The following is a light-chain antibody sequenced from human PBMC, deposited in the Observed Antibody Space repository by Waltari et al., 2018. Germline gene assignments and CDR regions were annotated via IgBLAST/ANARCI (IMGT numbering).Light chain of an antibody. CDR1: ALSHQY. Sequence: SSELTQPPSVSVSPGQTARITCFGDALSHQYHYWYQQKPGQAPVLVIYKDTERAFRIPDRFSGSNAGTTVTLTISGVQAEDEADFYCQSTDRRGTSVVFGGGTRLTVL. CDR3: QSTDRRGTSVV. V-gene: IGLV3-25*03. CDR2: KDT. J-gene: IGLJ2*01.